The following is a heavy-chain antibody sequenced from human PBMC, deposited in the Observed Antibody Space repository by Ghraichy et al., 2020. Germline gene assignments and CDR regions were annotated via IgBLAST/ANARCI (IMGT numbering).Heavy chain of an antibody. Sequence: GESLNISCKGSGYSFTNLWIGWVRQMPGKGLEWMAVIYPGDSETKYSPSFQGQVTISTDNSISTAYLQWSSLKASDTAMYYCARRVAHKGPVVRGLTYNSFDPWGQGTLVTVSS. CDR2: IYPGDSET. D-gene: IGHD3-10*01. CDR3: ARRVAHKGPVVRGLTYNSFDP. V-gene: IGHV5-51*01. CDR1: GYSFTNLW. J-gene: IGHJ5*02.